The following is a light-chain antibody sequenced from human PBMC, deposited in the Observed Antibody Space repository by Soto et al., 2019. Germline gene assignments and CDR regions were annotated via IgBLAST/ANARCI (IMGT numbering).Light chain of an antibody. CDR2: GAS. CDR1: QSVSSSY. J-gene: IGKJ1*01. CDR3: QQDGNSPWT. V-gene: IGKV3-20*01. Sequence: EIVLTQSPGTLSLSPGERATLSCRASQSVSSSYLAWYQQKPGQAPRLLIYGASNRATGIPDRFSGSGSGTDFTLTISRLEPEEFAVYYCQQDGNSPWTFGQGTKVEI.